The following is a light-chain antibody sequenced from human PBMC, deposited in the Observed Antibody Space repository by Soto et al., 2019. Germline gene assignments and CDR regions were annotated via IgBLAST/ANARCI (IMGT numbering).Light chain of an antibody. CDR1: QSLVHSDGNTY. Sequence: DIVMTQTPLSSPVALGQPASISCRSSQSLVHSDGNTYLSWLHQRPGQPPRLLIYKISNRFYGVPERSSLSGPGRDLTLYISRVEAEDVGVYYCMQATQFPRTVGQGTKVDIK. CDR3: MQATQFPRT. J-gene: IGKJ1*01. CDR2: KIS. V-gene: IGKV2-24*01.